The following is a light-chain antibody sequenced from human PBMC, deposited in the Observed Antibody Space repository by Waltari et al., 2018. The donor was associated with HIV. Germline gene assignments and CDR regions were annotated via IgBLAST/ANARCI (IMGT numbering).Light chain of an antibody. CDR2: GTS. Sequence: EIVMTQSPATLSVSPGERDTLSCRASQTIGSNLAWYQQKPGQAPRLLIYGTSTRATGIPARFSGPGSGTEFTLTISSLQSEDFAVYYCLQYNNWPPWTFGQGTKVEIK. CDR3: LQYNNWPPWT. J-gene: IGKJ1*01. CDR1: QTIGSN. V-gene: IGKV3-15*01.